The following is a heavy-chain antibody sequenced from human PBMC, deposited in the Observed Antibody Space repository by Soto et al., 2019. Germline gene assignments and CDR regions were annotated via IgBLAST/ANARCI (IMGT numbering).Heavy chain of an antibody. Sequence: XETLSLTCAVYGWSFSGYYWSWIRQPPGKGLEWIGEINHSGSTNYNPSLKSRVTISVDTSKNQFSLKLSSVTAADTAVYYCARGRRGTYYDFWSGYYSHWFDHWGQGNLVTVSS. D-gene: IGHD3-3*01. CDR1: GWSFSGYY. V-gene: IGHV4-34*01. CDR2: INHSGST. J-gene: IGHJ5*02. CDR3: ARGRRGTYYDFWSGYYSHWFDH.